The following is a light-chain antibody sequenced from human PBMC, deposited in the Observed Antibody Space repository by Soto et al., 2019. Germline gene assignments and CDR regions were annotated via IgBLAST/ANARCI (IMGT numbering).Light chain of an antibody. CDR2: GTS. CDR1: QSVSSSY. J-gene: IGKJ1*01. V-gene: IGKV3-20*01. CDR3: QQYGSLGT. Sequence: EIVLTQSPGTLSLSPGERATLSCRASQSVSSSYLAWYQQKPGQAPRLLIDGTSSRATGIPDRFSGSGSGTDFTLTISRLEPEDLAVYYCQQYGSLGTFGQGTKVDIK.